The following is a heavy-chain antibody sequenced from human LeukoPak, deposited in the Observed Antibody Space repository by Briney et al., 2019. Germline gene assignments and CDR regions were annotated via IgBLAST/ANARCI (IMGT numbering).Heavy chain of an antibody. D-gene: IGHD1-1*01. J-gene: IGHJ2*01. CDR1: GGSFSGYY. V-gene: IGHV4-34*01. CDR3: ARENEPXXXFDL. CDR2: INHSGST. Sequence: SETLSLTCAVYGGSFSGYYWSWIRQPPGKGLEWIGEINHSGSTNYNPSLKSRVTISVDTSKNQFSLKLTSVTAADTAMYYCARENEPXXXFDLWGRGTLVTVSS.